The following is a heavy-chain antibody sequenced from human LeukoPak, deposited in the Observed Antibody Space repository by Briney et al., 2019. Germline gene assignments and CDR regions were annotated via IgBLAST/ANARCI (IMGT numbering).Heavy chain of an antibody. J-gene: IGHJ6*03. Sequence: SETLSLTCTVSGGSISSYYWSWVRQPAGKGLEWIGRIYASGNTNYNPSLKSRVTISVDTSKNQFSLKLSSVTAADTAVYYCARHDLAAPAYYYYMDVWGKGTTVTVSS. CDR3: ARHDLAAPAYYYYMDV. CDR1: GGSISSYY. CDR2: IYASGNT. D-gene: IGHD6-6*01. V-gene: IGHV4-4*07.